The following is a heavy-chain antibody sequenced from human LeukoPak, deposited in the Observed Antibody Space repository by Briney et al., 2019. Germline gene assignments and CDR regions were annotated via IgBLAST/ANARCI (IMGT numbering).Heavy chain of an antibody. J-gene: IGHJ4*02. CDR3: ARDGLSGYPGDY. CDR1: GGSISSYY. Sequence: SETLSLTCTVSGGSISSYYWSWIRQPPGKGLEWIGYIYYSGSTNYNPSLKSRVTISVDTSKNQFSLKLSYVTAADTAVYYCARDGLSGYPGDYWGQGTLVTVSS. V-gene: IGHV4-59*01. D-gene: IGHD5-12*01. CDR2: IYYSGST.